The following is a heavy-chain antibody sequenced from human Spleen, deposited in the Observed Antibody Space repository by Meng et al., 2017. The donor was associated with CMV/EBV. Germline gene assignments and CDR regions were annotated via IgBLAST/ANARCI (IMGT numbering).Heavy chain of an antibody. CDR3: ARPSSRYYDFWSGYGSSAFDI. D-gene: IGHD3-3*01. J-gene: IGHJ3*02. V-gene: IGHV5-51*01. CDR1: GYSFTNDW. CDR2: IYPGDSDT. Sequence: KVSCKGSGYSFTNDWVGWVRQMSGKGLEWMGIIYPGDSDTRYSPPFQGQVTISADRSISTAFLQWGSLKASDTAIYYCARPSSRYYDFWSGYGSSAFDIWGQGTMVTVSS.